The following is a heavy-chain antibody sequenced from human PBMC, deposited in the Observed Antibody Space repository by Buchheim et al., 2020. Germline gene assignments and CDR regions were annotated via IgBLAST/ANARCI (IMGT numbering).Heavy chain of an antibody. Sequence: QVQLQESGPGLVKPSQTLSLTCTVSGGSISGGSYYWSWIRQPAGKGLEWIGRIYTSGSTNYNPSLKSRVTISVDTSKNQFSLKLSSVTAADTAVYYCATSSSSSWYWFDPWGQGTL. CDR3: ATSSSSSWYWFDP. V-gene: IGHV4-61*02. CDR2: IYTSGST. D-gene: IGHD6-13*01. J-gene: IGHJ5*02. CDR1: GGSISGGSYY.